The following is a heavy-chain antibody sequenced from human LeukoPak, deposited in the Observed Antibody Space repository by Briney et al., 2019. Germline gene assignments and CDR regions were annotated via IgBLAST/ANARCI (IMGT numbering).Heavy chain of an antibody. CDR2: IKQDGSEK. CDR3: AYGGYFFNY. D-gene: IGHD4-17*01. Sequence: GGSLRLSCAASGFTFSSYSMNWVRQAPGKGLEWVANIKQDGSEKYYVDSVKGRFTIPRDNAENSLYLQMNSLRAEDTAVYYCAYGGYFFNYWGQGTLVTVSS. CDR1: GFTFSSYS. V-gene: IGHV3-7*03. J-gene: IGHJ4*02.